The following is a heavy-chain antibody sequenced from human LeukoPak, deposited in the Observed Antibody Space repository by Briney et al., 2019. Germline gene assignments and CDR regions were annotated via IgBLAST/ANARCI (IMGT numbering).Heavy chain of an antibody. Sequence: SVRVSCKASGGTFSSYAISWVRQAPGQGLEWMGGIIPIFGTANYAQKFQGRVTITADESTSTAYMELSSLRSEDTAVYYCARDPVYGSLMDVWGQGTTVTVSS. CDR3: ARDPVYGSLMDV. CDR1: GGTFSSYA. J-gene: IGHJ6*02. D-gene: IGHD2-8*01. CDR2: IIPIFGTA. V-gene: IGHV1-69*13.